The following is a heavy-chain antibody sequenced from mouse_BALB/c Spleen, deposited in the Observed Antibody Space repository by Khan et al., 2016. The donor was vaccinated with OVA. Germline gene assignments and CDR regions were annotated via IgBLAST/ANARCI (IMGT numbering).Heavy chain of an antibody. CDR2: IDPANGNT. CDR1: GFNIKDTY. V-gene: IGHV14-3*02. Sequence: VRLQQSGAEFVKPGASVRLSCTASGFNIKDTYMHWVKQRPEQGLEWIGRIDPANGNTKYDPKFQGKATITADTSSNTAYLQLSSLTSEDTAVYYCATYYYGSSRYFDYWGQGTTLPVSS. D-gene: IGHD1-1*01. CDR3: ATYYYGSSRYFDY. J-gene: IGHJ2*01.